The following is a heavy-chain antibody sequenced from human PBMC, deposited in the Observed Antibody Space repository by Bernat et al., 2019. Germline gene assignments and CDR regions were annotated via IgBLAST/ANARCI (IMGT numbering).Heavy chain of an antibody. Sequence: EVQLVESGGGLVQPGGSLRLSCAASGFSFSTYSMTWVRQVPGKGLEWVSYISSRSSTIYYADSVKGRFTNSRDNAKNSLYLQMKGLRDEDTAVYYCAREGVGSSGYDALDVLNYWGQGTLVTVSS. CDR1: GFSFSTYS. CDR2: ISSRSSTI. CDR3: AREGVGSSGYDALDVLNY. J-gene: IGHJ4*02. D-gene: IGHD5-12*01. V-gene: IGHV3-48*02.